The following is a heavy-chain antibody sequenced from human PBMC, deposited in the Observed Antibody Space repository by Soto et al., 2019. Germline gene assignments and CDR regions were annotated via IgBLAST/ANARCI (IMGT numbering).Heavy chain of an antibody. J-gene: IGHJ6*02. CDR2: INHSGST. D-gene: IGHD3-9*01. V-gene: IGHV4-34*08. CDR1: GGNFIGYC. Sequence: SETMSLTCAVYGGNFIGYCWSWIRQTPGKGLEWIGEINHSGSTNYNPSLKSRVTISVDTSKNQFSLKLSSVTAADTAVYYCAGGLRYFDWLYYYYGMDVWGQGTTVTVSS. CDR3: AGGLRYFDWLYYYYGMDV.